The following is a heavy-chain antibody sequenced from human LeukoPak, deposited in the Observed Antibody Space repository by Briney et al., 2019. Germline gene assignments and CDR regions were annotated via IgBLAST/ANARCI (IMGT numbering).Heavy chain of an antibody. J-gene: IGHJ4*02. CDR3: ARSQGQYDFWSGYYHPYFDY. V-gene: IGHV4-34*01. CDR1: GGSFSGYY. D-gene: IGHD3-3*01. Sequence: PSETLSLTCAVYGGSFSGYYWSWIRQPPGKGLKWIGEINHSGSTNYNPSLKSRVTISVDTSKNQFSLKLSSVTAVDTAVYYCARSQGQYDFWSGYYHPYFDYWGQGTLVTVSS. CDR2: INHSGST.